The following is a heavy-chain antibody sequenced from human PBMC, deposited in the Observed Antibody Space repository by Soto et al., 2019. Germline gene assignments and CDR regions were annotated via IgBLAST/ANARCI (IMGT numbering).Heavy chain of an antibody. V-gene: IGHV1-2*04. J-gene: IGHJ4*02. CDR3: LRDIGSSDSSAYYRFDY. Sequence: ASVKVSCKASGYTFTGYYIHWVRQAPGQGLEWMGWINPNSGDTSYAQKFHGWVTMTRDTSISTAYMELNRLRSDDTAVYYCLRDIGSSDSSAYYRFDYWGQGALVTVSS. CDR2: INPNSGDT. CDR1: GYTFTGYY. D-gene: IGHD3-22*01.